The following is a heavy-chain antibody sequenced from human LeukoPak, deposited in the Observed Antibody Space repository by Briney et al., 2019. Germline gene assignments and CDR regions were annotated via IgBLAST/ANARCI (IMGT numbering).Heavy chain of an antibody. CDR3: AKGYCSSTSCSYFDY. CDR2: ISWSSGSI. CDR1: GFTFDDYA. J-gene: IGHJ4*02. D-gene: IGHD2-2*01. Sequence: SLRLSCAASGFTFDDYAMHWVRQAPGKGLEWVSGISWSSGSIGYADSVKGRFTISRDNAKNSLYLQMNSLRAEDMALYYCAKGYCSSTSCSYFDYWGQGALVTVSS. V-gene: IGHV3-9*03.